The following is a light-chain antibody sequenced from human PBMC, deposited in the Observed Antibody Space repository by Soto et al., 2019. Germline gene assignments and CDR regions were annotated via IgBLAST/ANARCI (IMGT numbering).Light chain of an antibody. CDR1: STKIGAGYD. V-gene: IGLV1-40*01. J-gene: IGLJ1*01. CDR3: QSYDSSLSGSYV. Sequence: QSVLTQPPSVSGAPGQRVTISCTGSSTKIGAGYDVHWYQQLPGTFLKLLIYGNSNRPSGVPDRFSGSKSGTSASLAITGLQAEDEADYYCQSYDSSLSGSYVFGTGTXVTVL. CDR2: GNS.